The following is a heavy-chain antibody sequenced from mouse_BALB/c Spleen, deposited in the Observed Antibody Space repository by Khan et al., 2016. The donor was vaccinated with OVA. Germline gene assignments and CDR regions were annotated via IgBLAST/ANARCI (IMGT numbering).Heavy chain of an antibody. Sequence: QVQLQQSGAELAKPGASVKMSCKASGYTFTSYWMHWVKQRPGQGLEWIGYINPSTGYSEYNQKFKEKATLTADKSSRHAYMKMSSLTSDDSAVYDCANHGSSSAWFAYWGQGTLVTVSA. D-gene: IGHD1-1*01. V-gene: IGHV1-7*01. CDR3: ANHGSSSAWFAY. CDR2: INPSTGYS. J-gene: IGHJ3*01. CDR1: GYTFTSYW.